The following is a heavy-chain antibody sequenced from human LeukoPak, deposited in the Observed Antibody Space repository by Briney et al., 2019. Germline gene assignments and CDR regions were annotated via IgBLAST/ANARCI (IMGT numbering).Heavy chain of an antibody. CDR2: IYPKTGGT. CDR1: EYTFTGYY. CDR3: AGPWDQVGFDP. Sequence: ASVRVSCKASEYTFTGYYLHWVRQAPGHGLEWMGWIYPKTGGTSYAQKFQGRVTMTRDTSISTAYMELIGLRSDDTAVYYCAGPWDQVGFDPWGQGTLVTV. V-gene: IGHV1-2*02. J-gene: IGHJ5*02. D-gene: IGHD1-26*01.